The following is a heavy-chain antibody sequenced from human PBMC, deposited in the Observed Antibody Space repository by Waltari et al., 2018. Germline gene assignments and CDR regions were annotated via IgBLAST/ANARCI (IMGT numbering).Heavy chain of an antibody. J-gene: IGHJ5*02. CDR3: ARTRGNVDTAMYCFDP. Sequence: QVQLVQSGAEVKKPGSSVKVYCKASGGTFSSYAISWMRQAPGNGLEWMGRIIPILGTAHYAQKFQGRVTITADKSTSTAYMELSSLRSEDTAVYYCARTRGNVDTAMYCFDPWGQGTLVTVSS. V-gene: IGHV1-69*13. CDR1: GGTFSSYA. CDR2: IIPILGTA. D-gene: IGHD5-18*01.